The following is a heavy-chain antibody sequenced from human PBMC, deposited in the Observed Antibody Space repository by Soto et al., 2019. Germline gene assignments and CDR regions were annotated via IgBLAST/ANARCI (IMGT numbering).Heavy chain of an antibody. CDR3: AKWALYGAYSW. CDR1: GFTFSSYG. V-gene: IGHV3-30*18. Sequence: QVQLVESGGGVVQPGRSLRLSCAASGFTFSSYGMHWVRQAPGKGLEWVAVISYDGSNKYYADSVKGRFTISRDNSKNTLYLQMNSLRAEDTAVYYCAKWALYGAYSWWGQGTLVTVSS. CDR2: ISYDGSNK. J-gene: IGHJ4*02. D-gene: IGHD2-15*01.